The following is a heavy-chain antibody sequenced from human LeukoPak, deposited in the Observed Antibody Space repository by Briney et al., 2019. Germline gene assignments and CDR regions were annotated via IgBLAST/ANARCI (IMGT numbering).Heavy chain of an antibody. CDR1: GGSISSHH. D-gene: IGHD6-6*01. CDR3: TREYSSSSDY. Sequence: PSETLSLTCTVSGGSISSHHWSWVRQPPGKGLEWIGSIYYSGNTYYNPSLKSRVTISVDTSKNQFSLKLTSVTAADTAVYYCTREYSSSSDYWGQGTLVTVSS. J-gene: IGHJ4*02. V-gene: IGHV4-39*02. CDR2: IYYSGNT.